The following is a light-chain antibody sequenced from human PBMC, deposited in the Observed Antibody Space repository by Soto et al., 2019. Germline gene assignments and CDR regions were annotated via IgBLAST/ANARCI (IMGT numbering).Light chain of an antibody. J-gene: IGLJ1*01. CDR1: SSDVGGYNY. CDR2: EVS. V-gene: IGLV2-14*01. Sequence: QSALTQPASVSGSPGQSITISCTGTSSDVGGYNYVSWYQQHPGKLPKLMLYEVSNRPSGVVNRFSGSKSGNTASLTISGLQAEDEADYYCSSFTSSSTQVFGTGTKVTVL. CDR3: SSFTSSSTQV.